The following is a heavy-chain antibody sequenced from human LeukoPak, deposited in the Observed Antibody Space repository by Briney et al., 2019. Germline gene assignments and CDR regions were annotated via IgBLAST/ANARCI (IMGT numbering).Heavy chain of an antibody. J-gene: IGHJ4*02. CDR2: INYSGDT. V-gene: IGHV4-39*07. Sequence: SETLSLTCTVSGGSIGSSSFYWGWIRQPPGQGLEWIETINYSGDTYYNPSLKSRVTISVDSSRNQFSLKLSSVTAADTAVYYYARLQAVTGNFDYWGQGALVTVSS. D-gene: IGHD1-20*01. CDR1: GGSIGSSSFY. CDR3: ARLQAVTGNFDY.